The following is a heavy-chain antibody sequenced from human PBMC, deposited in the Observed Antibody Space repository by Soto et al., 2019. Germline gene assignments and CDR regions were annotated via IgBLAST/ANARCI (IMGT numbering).Heavy chain of an antibody. CDR1: GYTFTSYD. CDR2: INPNTGYT. V-gene: IGHV1-8*01. CDR3: VRGRVMITFGVVIVIDY. Sequence: ASVKVSWKASGYTFTSYDINWVRQATGQGLEWMGWINPNTGYTDYAQKFQDRVTMTGNTSITTAYMELSSLRSEDTAVYYCVRGRVMITFGVVIVIDYWGQGSPVTVSS. J-gene: IGHJ4*02. D-gene: IGHD3-16*02.